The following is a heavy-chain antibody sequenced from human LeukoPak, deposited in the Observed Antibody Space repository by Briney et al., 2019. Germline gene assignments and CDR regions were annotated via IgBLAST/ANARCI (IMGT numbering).Heavy chain of an antibody. CDR2: IKSKTDGGTT. Sequence: PGGSLRLSCAASGFTFSNAWMSWVRQAPGKGLEWVGRIKSKTDGGTTDYAAPVKGRFTISRDDSKNTLYLQMNSLKTEDTAVYYCTTDVGLDYYDSSGYSPTYDYWGQGTLVTVSS. CDR3: TTDVGLDYYDSSGYSPTYDY. CDR1: GFTFSNAW. D-gene: IGHD3-22*01. V-gene: IGHV3-15*01. J-gene: IGHJ4*02.